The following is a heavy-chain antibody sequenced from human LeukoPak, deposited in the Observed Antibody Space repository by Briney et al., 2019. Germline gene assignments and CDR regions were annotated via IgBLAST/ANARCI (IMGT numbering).Heavy chain of an antibody. V-gene: IGHV4-59*01. D-gene: IGHD2-21*01. CDR1: GGSTSSYY. Sequence: SETLSLTCTVSGGSTSSYYWSWIRQPPGKGLEWIGYIYYSGSTNYNPSLKSRVTISVDTSKNQFSLKLRSVTAADTAVYYCAREGYSGSDFDSWGQGTLVTVSS. CDR3: AREGYSGSDFDS. CDR2: IYYSGST. J-gene: IGHJ4*02.